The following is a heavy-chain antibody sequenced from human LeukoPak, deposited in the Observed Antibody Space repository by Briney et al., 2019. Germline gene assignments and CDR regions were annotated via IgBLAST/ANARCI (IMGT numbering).Heavy chain of an antibody. J-gene: IGHJ3*02. CDR2: IGTAGDT. Sequence: PGGSLRLSCAASGFTFSSYAMSWVRQAPGKGLEWVSAIGTAGDTYYPGSVKGRFTISRENAKNSLYLQMNSLRAGDTAVYYCARGKNLYDSSGYYDAFDIWGQGTMVTVSS. CDR1: GFTFSSYA. D-gene: IGHD3-22*01. V-gene: IGHV3-13*01. CDR3: ARGKNLYDSSGYYDAFDI.